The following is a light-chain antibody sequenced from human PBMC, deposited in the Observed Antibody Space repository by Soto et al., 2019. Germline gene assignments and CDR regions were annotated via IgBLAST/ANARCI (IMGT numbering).Light chain of an antibody. Sequence: EIVLTQSPGTLPLSPGERATLSCRASQSVSSYYLAWYQQKPGQAPRLLIYAASSSATGIPDRFSGGGSGTDVPLTISRLEPEDFAVYYCQQCGSSPWTFGQGTKVDIK. CDR1: QSVSSYY. CDR2: AAS. V-gene: IGKV3-20*01. CDR3: QQCGSSPWT. J-gene: IGKJ1*01.